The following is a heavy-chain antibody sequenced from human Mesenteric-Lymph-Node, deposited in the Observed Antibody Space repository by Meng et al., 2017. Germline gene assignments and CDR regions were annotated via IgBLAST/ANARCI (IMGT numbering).Heavy chain of an antibody. Sequence: GGSLRLSCKGSGYRFSSYWIGWVRQKPGKGLEWIGIIYPGDSDTRYSTSFQGQVTISADKSISTAYLQWSSLKASDTAMYYCARLIVVVPPAMGPFDYWGQGTLVTVSS. D-gene: IGHD2-2*01. CDR3: ARLIVVVPPAMGPFDY. CDR1: GYRFSSYW. V-gene: IGHV5-51*01. CDR2: IYPGDSDT. J-gene: IGHJ4*02.